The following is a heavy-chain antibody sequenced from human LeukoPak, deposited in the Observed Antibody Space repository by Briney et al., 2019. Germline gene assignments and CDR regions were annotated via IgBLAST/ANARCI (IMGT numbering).Heavy chain of an antibody. CDR1: GYTFTGYY. V-gene: IGHV1-2*02. J-gene: IGHJ5*02. D-gene: IGHD3-3*01. CDR2: INPNSGGT. Sequence: ASVKVSCKASGYTFTGYYMHWVRQAPGQGLEWMGWINPNSGGTNYAQKFQGRVAMTRDASSTTVYMELSRLRSDDTAVYYCARDLEWEPFHWFDPWGQGTLVTVSS. CDR3: ARDLEWEPFHWFDP.